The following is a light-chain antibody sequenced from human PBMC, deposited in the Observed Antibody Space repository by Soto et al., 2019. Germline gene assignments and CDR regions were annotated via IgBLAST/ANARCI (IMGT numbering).Light chain of an antibody. V-gene: IGLV1-47*01. CDR1: SSNIGSNY. CDR3: AAWDDSLSVI. CDR2: RNN. Sequence: QSVLTQPPSASGTPGQRVTISCSGSSSNIGSNYVYWYQQLPGTAPKLLIYRNNQRPSGVPGRFSGSKSGTSASLAISGLRSEDEADYYCAAWDDSLSVIFGTGTKLTVL. J-gene: IGLJ1*01.